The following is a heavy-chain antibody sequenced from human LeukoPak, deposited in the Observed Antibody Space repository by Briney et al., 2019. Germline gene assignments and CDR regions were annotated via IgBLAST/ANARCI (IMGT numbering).Heavy chain of an antibody. J-gene: IGHJ4*02. CDR1: GYIFTSYG. CDR2: ISADNGNA. V-gene: IGHV1-18*01. CDR3: ARVDYGGNSPRDY. D-gene: IGHD4-23*01. Sequence: ASVKVSCKASGYIFTSYGISWVRQAPGQGLEWMGWISADNGNANYARKFQGRVTMTTDTSTSTAYMELRSLRSDDTAVYYCARVDYGGNSPRDYWGQGTLVTVSS.